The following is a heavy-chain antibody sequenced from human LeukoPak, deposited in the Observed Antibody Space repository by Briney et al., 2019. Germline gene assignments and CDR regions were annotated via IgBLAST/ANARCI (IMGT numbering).Heavy chain of an antibody. J-gene: IGHJ6*02. Sequence: GGSLRLSCAASGFTFSSYGMHWVRQAPGKGLEWVAVIPYDGSNKYYADSVKGRFTISRDNSKNTLYLQMNSLRAEDTAVYYCAKEVRSAVAGTGSYYYYGMDVWGQGTTVTVSS. CDR2: IPYDGSNK. CDR1: GFTFSSYG. D-gene: IGHD6-19*01. CDR3: AKEVRSAVAGTGSYYYYGMDV. V-gene: IGHV3-30*18.